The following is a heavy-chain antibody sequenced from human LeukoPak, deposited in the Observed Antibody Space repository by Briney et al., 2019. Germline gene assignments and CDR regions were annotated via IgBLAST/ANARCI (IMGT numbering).Heavy chain of an antibody. CDR2: IYPGDSDT. CDR3: ARHAVSIAVAGTHYYYYYMDV. D-gene: IGHD6-19*01. J-gene: IGHJ6*03. V-gene: IGHV5-51*01. Sequence: GESLKISCKGSGYSFTSYWIGWVRQMPGKGLEWMGIIYPGDSDTRYSPSFQGQVTISADKSISTAYLQWSSLKASDTAMYYCARHAVSIAVAGTHYYYYYMDVWGKGTTVTVSS. CDR1: GYSFTSYW.